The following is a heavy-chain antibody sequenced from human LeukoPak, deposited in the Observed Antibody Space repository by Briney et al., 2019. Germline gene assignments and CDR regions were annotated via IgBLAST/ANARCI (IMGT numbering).Heavy chain of an antibody. J-gene: IGHJ4*02. Sequence: SQTLSLTCAISGDSVSSNSAAWNWIRQSPSRGLEWLGRTYYRSKWYNDYAVSVKSRITINPDTSKNQFSLQLNSVTPEDTAVYYCARGHFRDIVVVPAATPAFDYWGQGTLVTVSS. V-gene: IGHV6-1*01. CDR1: GDSVSSNSAA. CDR2: TYYRSKWYN. CDR3: ARGHFRDIVVVPAATPAFDY. D-gene: IGHD2-2*01.